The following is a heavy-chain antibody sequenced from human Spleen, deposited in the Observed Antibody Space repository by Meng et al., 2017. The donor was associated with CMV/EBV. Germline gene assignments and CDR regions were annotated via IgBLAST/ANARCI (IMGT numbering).Heavy chain of an antibody. V-gene: IGHV5-51*01. D-gene: IGHD3-10*01. J-gene: IGHJ6*01. CDR1: GYSYRCYW. CDR2: IYPGDADT. CDR3: ARHGSGLQMVRQVYYYGMDV. Sequence: GESLKISCEASGYSYRCYWIGWVRQMPGKGLEWIGFIYPGDADTRYSPSFQGQVTISAYWSITTAYLQWSSLKAADSAMYYCARHGSGLQMVRQVYYYGMDVWGQGTTVTVSS.